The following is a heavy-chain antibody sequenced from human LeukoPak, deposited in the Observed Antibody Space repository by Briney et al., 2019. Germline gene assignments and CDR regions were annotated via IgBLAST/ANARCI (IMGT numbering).Heavy chain of an antibody. J-gene: IGHJ4*02. D-gene: IGHD6-19*01. CDR2: ISWNSGSI. CDR3: AKGGRPTVAGPDY. Sequence: QPGGSLRLSCAASGFTFDDYAMHWVRQAPGKGLEWVSGISWNSGSIGYADSVKGRFTISRDNAKNSLYLQMNSLRAEDTALYYCAKGGRPTVAGPDYWGQGTLVTVSS. CDR1: GFTFDDYA. V-gene: IGHV3-9*01.